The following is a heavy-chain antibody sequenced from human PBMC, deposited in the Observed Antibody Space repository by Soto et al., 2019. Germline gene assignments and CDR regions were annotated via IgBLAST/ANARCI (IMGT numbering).Heavy chain of an antibody. CDR3: AHRTLRGYSYGSIPNWFAP. V-gene: IGHV2-5*01. CDR1: GFSLSTSGVG. J-gene: IGHJ5*02. CDR2: IYWNDDK. D-gene: IGHD5-18*01. Sequence: SGPTLVNPTQTLTLTCTFSGFSLSTSGVGVGWIRQPPGKALEWLALIYWNDDKRYSPSLKSRLTITKDTSKNQVVLTMTNMDPVDTATYYCAHRTLRGYSYGSIPNWFAPWGQGTLVTVSS.